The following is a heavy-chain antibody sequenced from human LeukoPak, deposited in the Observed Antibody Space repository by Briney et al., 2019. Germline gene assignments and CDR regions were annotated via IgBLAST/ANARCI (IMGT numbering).Heavy chain of an antibody. CDR2: ISGGGGST. CDR1: GFTFSSYA. J-gene: IGHJ4*02. D-gene: IGHD6-19*01. V-gene: IGHV3-23*01. Sequence: GGSLRLSCAASGFTFSSYAMSWVRQAPGKGLEWVSAISGGGGSTYDADSVKGRFTISRYNSKNTLYLEMNSLRAEDTAVYCCAKTPIAVAYPLMFDYWGQGTLVTVSS. CDR3: AKTPIAVAYPLMFDY.